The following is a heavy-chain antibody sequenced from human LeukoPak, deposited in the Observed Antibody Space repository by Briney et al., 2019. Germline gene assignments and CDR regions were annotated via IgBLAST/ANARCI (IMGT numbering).Heavy chain of an antibody. Sequence: GSVKVSCKASGYTFTGYYIHWVRPAPGRGLECMGWINSISGGTNYAQKFQGRVTMTRDTSTSTVYMELSRLRSDDTAVYYCARDGVSLDLWGQGTLVTVSS. D-gene: IGHD2-8*01. V-gene: IGHV1-2*02. J-gene: IGHJ4*02. CDR3: ARDGVSLDL. CDR1: GYTFTGYY. CDR2: INSISGGT.